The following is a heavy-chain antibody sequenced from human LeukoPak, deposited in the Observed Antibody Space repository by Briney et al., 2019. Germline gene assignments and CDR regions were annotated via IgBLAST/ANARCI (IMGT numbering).Heavy chain of an antibody. Sequence: GRSLRLSCAASGFTFSRYAMHWVRQAPGKGLEWVALISYDGSNKYNADSVKGRFTISRDNSKNTLYLQMNSLRAEDTAVYYCASARDYYESSGPYAFDIWGQGTMVTVSS. V-gene: IGHV3-30-3*01. CDR3: ASARDYYESSGPYAFDI. CDR1: GFTFSRYA. J-gene: IGHJ3*02. CDR2: ISYDGSNK. D-gene: IGHD3-22*01.